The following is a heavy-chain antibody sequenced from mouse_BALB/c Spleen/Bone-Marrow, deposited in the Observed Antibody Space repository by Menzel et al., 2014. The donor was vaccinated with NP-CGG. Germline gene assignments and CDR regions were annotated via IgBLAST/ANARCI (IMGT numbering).Heavy chain of an antibody. CDR2: ISGDGRYT. CDR3: ARHAYYDQTEVSFVY. CDR1: GFSFSNYG. Sequence: EVKLVESGGGLVKSGGSLKLSCAASGFSFSNYGMSWVRQTPEKRLEWVATISGDGRYTFYSDRVKGRFTISRDNAKNNLYLQLSSLRSEDTALYYCARHAYYDQTEVSFVYWGQGTLVTVSA. D-gene: IGHD2-4*01. V-gene: IGHV5-9-2*01. J-gene: IGHJ3*01.